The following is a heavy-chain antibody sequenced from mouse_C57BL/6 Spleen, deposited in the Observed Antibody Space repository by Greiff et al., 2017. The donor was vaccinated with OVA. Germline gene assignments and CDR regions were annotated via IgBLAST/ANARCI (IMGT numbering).Heavy chain of an antibody. J-gene: IGHJ4*01. Sequence: EVKLVESEGGLVQPGSSMKLSCTASGFTFSDYYMAWVRQVPEKGLEWVANINYDGSSTYYLDSLKSRFIISRDNAKNILYLQMSSLKSEDTATYYCARSLTGPYAMDYWGQGTSVTVSS. V-gene: IGHV5-16*01. CDR3: ARSLTGPYAMDY. CDR2: INYDGSST. CDR1: GFTFSDYY.